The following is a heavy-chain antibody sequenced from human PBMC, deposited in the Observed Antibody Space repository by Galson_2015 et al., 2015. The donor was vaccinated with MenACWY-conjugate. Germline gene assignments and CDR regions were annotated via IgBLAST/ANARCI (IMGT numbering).Heavy chain of an antibody. Sequence: CAASGFTFSNFWMSWVRQAPGKELEWVASIKQDGSEKYLVDSVKGRFTISRGNAENSLFLQMNSLRAEDTAVYYCARERWVRGVFFDQWGQGTLVTVSS. CDR1: GFTFSNFW. D-gene: IGHD3-10*01. V-gene: IGHV3-7*01. J-gene: IGHJ4*02. CDR2: IKQDGSEK. CDR3: ARERWVRGVFFDQ.